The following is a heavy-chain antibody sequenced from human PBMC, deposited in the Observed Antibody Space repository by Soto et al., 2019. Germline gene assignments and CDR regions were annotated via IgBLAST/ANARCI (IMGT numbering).Heavy chain of an antibody. D-gene: IGHD2-8*01. V-gene: IGHV4-59*11. CDR1: GGSISNHH. CDR3: TKDTNAYNFYY. Sequence: QVQLQESGPGLVKPSETLSLTCKVSGGSISNHHWGWIRQPPGKGLEWIGFISYTGSTNYNPSLNSRVTISVDTSKNQFSLKLTSVTAADTAVYYCTKDTNAYNFYYWGQGTLVTVSS. CDR2: ISYTGST. J-gene: IGHJ4*02.